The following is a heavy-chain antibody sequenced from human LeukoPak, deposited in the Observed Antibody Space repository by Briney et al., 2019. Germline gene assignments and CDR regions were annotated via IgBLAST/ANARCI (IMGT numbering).Heavy chain of an antibody. CDR3: ARDGPWGSTTELGHVFDI. V-gene: IGHV3-33*01. Sequence: GVSLRLSCAASGFTFSSHGMHWVRQAPAKALEWAAVLWYDGSNKYYADSVQGRFTISRDNSKNTLYLQMNSLRAEDTAVYYCARDGPWGSTTELGHVFDIWGQGTMVAVCS. CDR1: GFTFSSHG. J-gene: IGHJ3*02. CDR2: LWYDGSNK. D-gene: IGHD2/OR15-2a*01.